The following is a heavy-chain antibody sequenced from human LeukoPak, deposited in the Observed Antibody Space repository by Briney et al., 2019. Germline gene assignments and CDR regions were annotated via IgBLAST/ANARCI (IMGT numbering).Heavy chain of an antibody. CDR2: ISYDGSNK. D-gene: IGHD3-22*01. CDR1: GFTFSSYA. J-gene: IGHJ4*02. Sequence: PGGSLRLSCAASGFTFSSYAMHWVRQAPGKGLEWVAVISYDGSNKYYADSVKGRFTISRDNSKNTLYLQMNSLRAEDTAVYYCAGDSSGYPADYWGQGTLVTVSS. V-gene: IGHV3-30*04. CDR3: AGDSSGYPADY.